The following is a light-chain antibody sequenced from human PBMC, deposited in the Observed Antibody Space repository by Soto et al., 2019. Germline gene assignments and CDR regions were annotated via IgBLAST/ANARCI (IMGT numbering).Light chain of an antibody. Sequence: ETVLTQSPGTLSLSPGERATLSCWASQSVTSSNLAWYQQKPGQAPRLLIYGASSRATGIPDRFSGSGSGTDFTLTISRLEPEDFAVYYCQQYGSSPRTFGQGTKLEIK. CDR2: GAS. CDR1: QSVTSSN. J-gene: IGKJ2*01. V-gene: IGKV3-20*01. CDR3: QQYGSSPRT.